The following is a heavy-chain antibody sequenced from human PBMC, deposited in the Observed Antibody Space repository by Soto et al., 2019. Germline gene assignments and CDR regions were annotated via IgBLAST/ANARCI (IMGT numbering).Heavy chain of an antibody. CDR2: ISGSSDNI. Sequence: SVTISCAASGFTFSDYFMIWILQAPGKGLECVSFISGSSDNIKYADSVKGRFTISRDNAKNSLYLQMNSLRAEDTAVYYCVRDSARIVVVPRVDGDNWLDPWGQGTLVTVSS. J-gene: IGHJ5*02. CDR3: VRDSARIVVVPRVDGDNWLDP. V-gene: IGHV3-11*06. D-gene: IGHD2-2*01. CDR1: GFTFSDYF.